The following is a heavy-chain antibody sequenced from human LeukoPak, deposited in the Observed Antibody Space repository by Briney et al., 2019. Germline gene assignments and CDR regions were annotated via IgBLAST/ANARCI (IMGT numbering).Heavy chain of an antibody. D-gene: IGHD2-21*02. J-gene: IGHJ4*02. V-gene: IGHV3-23*01. CDR3: AKDWAGTSCDGDCLNY. Sequence: GGSLRLSCAASGFTFNSYAMTRVRQAPGKGLEWVSSIVRSGSSTYYADSVKGRFTISRDNSKNTLYLQMDSLRDEDTAIYYCAKDWAGTSCDGDCLNYWGQGTLVTVSS. CDR1: GFTFNSYA. CDR2: IVRSGSST.